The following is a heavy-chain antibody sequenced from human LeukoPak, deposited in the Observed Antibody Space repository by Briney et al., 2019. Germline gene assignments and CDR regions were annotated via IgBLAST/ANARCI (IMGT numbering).Heavy chain of an antibody. CDR1: GGSISSGDYY. Sequence: SQTLSLTCTVSGGSISSGDYYWSWIRQPPGKGLEWIAYIYYSGSTYYNPSLRSRVTMSVDTSKNQFSLKLSSATAADTAVYYCARARSYYHDAFDIWGQGAMVTVSS. D-gene: IGHD1-26*01. CDR2: IYYSGST. V-gene: IGHV4-30-4*01. CDR3: ARARSYYHDAFDI. J-gene: IGHJ3*02.